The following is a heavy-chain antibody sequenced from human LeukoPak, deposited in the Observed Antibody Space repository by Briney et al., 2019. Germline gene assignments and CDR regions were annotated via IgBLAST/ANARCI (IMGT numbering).Heavy chain of an antibody. CDR3: ARARGYSYDYFDY. V-gene: IGHV3-53*01. J-gene: IGHJ4*02. CDR1: GFTFSSYE. CDR2: IYSGGST. D-gene: IGHD5-18*01. Sequence: PGGSLRLSCAASGFTFSSYEMNWVRQAPGKGLERVSVIYSGGSTYYADSVKGRFTISRDNSKNTLYLQMNSLRAEDTAVYYCARARGYSYDYFDYWGQGTLVTVSS.